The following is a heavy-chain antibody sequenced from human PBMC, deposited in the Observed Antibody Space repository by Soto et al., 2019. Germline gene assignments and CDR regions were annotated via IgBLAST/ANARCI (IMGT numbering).Heavy chain of an antibody. J-gene: IGHJ3*01. V-gene: IGHV4-30-2*01. CDR2: IFESGST. Sequence: QLQLQESGSGLVKPSQTLSLTCAVSGGSISGGDYSWSWIRQPPGKGLEWIGYIFESGSTYYNPSLKSRATISIDKSKNQFSLRLNSVTAADTAVYFCANTGARSTFDFWGQGTMVTVSS. D-gene: IGHD2-2*01. CDR3: ANTGARSTFDF. CDR1: GGSISGGDYS.